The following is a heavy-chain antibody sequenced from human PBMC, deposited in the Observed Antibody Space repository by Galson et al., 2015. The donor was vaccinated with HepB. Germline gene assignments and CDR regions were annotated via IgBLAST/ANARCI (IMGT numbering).Heavy chain of an antibody. J-gene: IGHJ4*02. V-gene: IGHV7-4-1*02. Sequence: SVKVSCKASGYTFTSYAMNWVRQAPGQGPEWMGWVNTNTGNPTYAQGFTGRFVFSLDTSVSTAYLQISSLKAEDTAVYYCARDVDYSSSWYANLDYWGQGTLVTVSS. D-gene: IGHD6-13*01. CDR1: GYTFTSYA. CDR3: ARDVDYSSSWYANLDY. CDR2: VNTNTGNP.